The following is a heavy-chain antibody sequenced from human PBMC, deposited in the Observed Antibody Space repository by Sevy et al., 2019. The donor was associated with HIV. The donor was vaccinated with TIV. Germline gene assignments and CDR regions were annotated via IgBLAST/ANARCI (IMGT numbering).Heavy chain of an antibody. J-gene: IGHJ1*01. D-gene: IGHD6-13*01. CDR2: ISTSGSII. CDR1: GFTFSSYA. V-gene: IGHV3-48*03. Sequence: GESLKISCEASGFTFSSYAMSWVRQAPGKGLEWVSHISTSGSIIHYEDSVKGRFTISRDNAKNSLYLQMNSLRAEDTAVYYCAREDGSRQYFQYWGQGTLVTVSS. CDR3: AREDGSRQYFQY.